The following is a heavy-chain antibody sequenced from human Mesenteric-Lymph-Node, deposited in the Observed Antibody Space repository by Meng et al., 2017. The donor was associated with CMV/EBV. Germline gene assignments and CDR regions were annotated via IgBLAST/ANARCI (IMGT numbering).Heavy chain of an antibody. CDR3: ARNSRLLGGNDY. Sequence: GGSLRLSCAASGFTVRTSYMSWVRQAPGKGLEWVALIYSAGNTEHADSVKDRFTISRDNSENIVYLQMDRLRPEDTAVYYCARNSRLLGGNDYWGHGMMVTVSS. CDR1: GFTVRTSY. V-gene: IGHV3-66*02. J-gene: IGHJ4*01. CDR2: IYSAGNT. D-gene: IGHD3-3*01.